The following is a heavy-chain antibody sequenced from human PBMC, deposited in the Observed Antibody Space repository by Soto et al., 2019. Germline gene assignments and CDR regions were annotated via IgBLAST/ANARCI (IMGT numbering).Heavy chain of an antibody. CDR2: IYSGGYT. D-gene: IGHD6-25*01. J-gene: IGHJ4*02. CDR3: ATQRGGGGY. V-gene: IGHV3-53*01. CDR1: GFTVSNNY. Sequence: EVQLVESGGGLIQPGGSLRLSCTVSGFTVSNNYMSWVRQAPGKGLEGVSVIYSGGYTAYGDSVKGRFTISRDNSKNPLNLQMKSRGADDTAWYYWATQRGGGGYWGQGTLVTVSS.